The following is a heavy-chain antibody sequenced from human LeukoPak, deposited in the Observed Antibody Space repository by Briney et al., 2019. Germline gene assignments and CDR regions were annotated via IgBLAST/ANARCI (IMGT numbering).Heavy chain of an antibody. J-gene: IGHJ3*02. CDR3: ARVPRNFWSGCRTDAFDI. CDR2: IWYDGSYK. Sequence: GGSLRLSCAASGFTFSRFGMHWVRQAPGKGLEWVAVIWYDGSYKDYADSVKGRFTISRDNSKNTLYLEMNSLRAEDTAVYYCARVPRNFWSGCRTDAFDIWGQGTMVTVSS. D-gene: IGHD3-3*01. V-gene: IGHV3-33*01. CDR1: GFTFSRFG.